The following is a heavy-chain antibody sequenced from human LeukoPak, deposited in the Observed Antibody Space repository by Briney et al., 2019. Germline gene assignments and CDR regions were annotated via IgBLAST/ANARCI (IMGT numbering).Heavy chain of an antibody. V-gene: IGHV5-51*01. D-gene: IGHD5-24*01. Sequence: GGPLQISFQGSGYRFINYWIGWVRPMPGKGLEWMGIIYPGDSDTRYSPSFQGQVTISADKSISTAYLQWSSLKASDTAMYYCARRRDGYTVDYWGQGTLATVSS. CDR1: GYRFINYW. CDR2: IYPGDSDT. J-gene: IGHJ4*02. CDR3: ARRRDGYTVDY.